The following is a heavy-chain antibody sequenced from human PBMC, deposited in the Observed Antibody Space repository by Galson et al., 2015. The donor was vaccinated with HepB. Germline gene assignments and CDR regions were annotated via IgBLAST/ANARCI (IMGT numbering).Heavy chain of an antibody. CDR3: ARQMHLGALSKIDS. D-gene: IGHD3-16*02. V-gene: IGHV4-31*03. J-gene: IGHJ4*02. Sequence: CTVSGDSISSGGYYWNWIRQHPGKGLEWIGYIYYSGSTYYNPSLKSRVTISLETSMNQFSLKLSSVTAADTAVYYCARQMHLGALSKIDSWGQGTLVTVSS. CDR2: IYYSGST. CDR1: GDSISSGGYY.